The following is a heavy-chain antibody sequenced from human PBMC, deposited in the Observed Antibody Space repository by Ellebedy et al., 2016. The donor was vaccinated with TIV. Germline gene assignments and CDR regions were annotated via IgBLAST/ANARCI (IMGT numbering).Heavy chain of an antibody. D-gene: IGHD4-17*01. Sequence: AASVQVSCKASGYTFTSYYMHWVRQAPGQGLEWMGIINPNVNSTRYAQKFQGRVTMTRDTSTSTVYMELSSLRSEDTAVYYCARDVTVTTTEAFDYWGQGTLVTVSS. V-gene: IGHV1-46*01. J-gene: IGHJ4*02. CDR3: ARDVTVTTTEAFDY. CDR2: INPNVNST. CDR1: GYTFTSYY.